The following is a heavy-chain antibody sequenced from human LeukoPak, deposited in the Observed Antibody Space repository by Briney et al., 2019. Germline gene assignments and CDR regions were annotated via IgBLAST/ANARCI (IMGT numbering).Heavy chain of an antibody. D-gene: IGHD2-15*01. CDR2: ISSSSSYI. V-gene: IGHV3-21*01. Sequence: GGPLRLSCAASGFTFSSYSMNWVRQAPGKGLEWVSSISSSSSYIYYADSVKGRFTISRDNAKNPLYLQMNSLRAEDTAVYYCARGVAPTPFDYWGQGTLVTVSS. CDR1: GFTFSSYS. J-gene: IGHJ4*02. CDR3: ARGVAPTPFDY.